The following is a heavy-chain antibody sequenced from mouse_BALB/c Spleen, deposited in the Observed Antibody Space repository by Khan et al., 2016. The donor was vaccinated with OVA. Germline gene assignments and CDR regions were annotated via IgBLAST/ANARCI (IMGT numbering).Heavy chain of an antibody. CDR2: INSDGYST. J-gene: IGHJ3*01. CDR1: GFTFSAYG. D-gene: IGHD4-1*01. V-gene: IGHV5-6*01. CDR3: ASHLTGSFAY. Sequence: EVQGVESGGDIVRPGGSLKLTCAASGFTFSAYGMSWVRQSPDKRLEWVATINSDGYSTYYPDSLMGRFIIYSDNDKNTLYLKIRSLKSEDSAMYYCASHLTGSFAYWGQGTLVTVSA.